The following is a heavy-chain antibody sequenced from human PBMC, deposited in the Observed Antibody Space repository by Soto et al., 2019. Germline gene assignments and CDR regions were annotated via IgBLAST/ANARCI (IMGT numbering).Heavy chain of an antibody. Sequence: ASVKVSCKASGYSFPTYGFSWVRQAPGQGLEWMGWISANSGYTNYAQKFQGRVTMTADAATSTAYMELRSLRSDDTAVYYCARDTVAAAGASYYDYWGQGTLVTVSS. CDR3: ARDTVAAAGASYYDY. V-gene: IGHV1-18*01. CDR2: ISANSGYT. J-gene: IGHJ4*02. D-gene: IGHD6-13*01. CDR1: GYSFPTYG.